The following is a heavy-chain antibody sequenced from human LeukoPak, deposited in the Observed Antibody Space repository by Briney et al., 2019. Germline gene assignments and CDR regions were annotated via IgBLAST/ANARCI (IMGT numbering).Heavy chain of an antibody. J-gene: IGHJ3*02. CDR3: ARPGSSYSDAFDI. Sequence: SETLSLTCAVYGGSFSGYYWSWIRQPPGKGLEWIGEINHSGSTNYSPSLKSRVTISVDTSKNQFSLKLSSVTAADTAVYYCARPGSSYSDAFDIWGQGTMVTVSS. CDR1: GGSFSGYY. V-gene: IGHV4-34*01. D-gene: IGHD6-13*01. CDR2: INHSGST.